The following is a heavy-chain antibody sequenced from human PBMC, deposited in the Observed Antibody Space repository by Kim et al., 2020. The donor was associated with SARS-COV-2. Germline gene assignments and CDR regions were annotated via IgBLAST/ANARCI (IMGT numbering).Heavy chain of an antibody. CDR2: ISSSSSYT. Sequence: GGSLRLSCAASGFTFSDYYMSWIRQAPGKGLEWVSYISSSSSYTNYADSVKGRFTISRDNAKNSLYLQMNSLRAEDTAVYYCARPVVPAAAPWDYWYFDLWGRGTLVTVSS. V-gene: IGHV3-11*03. CDR1: GFTFSDYY. J-gene: IGHJ2*01. CDR3: ARPVVPAAAPWDYWYFDL. D-gene: IGHD2-2*01.